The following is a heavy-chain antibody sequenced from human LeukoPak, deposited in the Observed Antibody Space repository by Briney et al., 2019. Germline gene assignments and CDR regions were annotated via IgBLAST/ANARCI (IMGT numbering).Heavy chain of an antibody. Sequence: TSETLSLTCAVYSGSFSGYYWSWIRQPPGKGLEGIREFYHSGSTNYNHSVKSRVTISVDTSKNQFSLKLSSVTAADTAVYYCARGPPRYYYDSSPPDYWGQGTLVTVSS. V-gene: IGHV4-34*01. CDR3: ARGPPRYYYDSSPPDY. CDR2: FYHSGST. J-gene: IGHJ4*02. D-gene: IGHD3-22*01. CDR1: SGSFSGYY.